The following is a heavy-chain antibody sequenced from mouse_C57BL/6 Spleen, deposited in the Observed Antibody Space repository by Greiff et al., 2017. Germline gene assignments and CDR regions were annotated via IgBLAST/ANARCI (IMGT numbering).Heavy chain of an antibody. D-gene: IGHD1-1*01. CDR2: INPNNGGT. J-gene: IGHJ2*01. CDR1: GYTFTDYY. CDR3: ARSGYYYGSSYPYYFDY. V-gene: IGHV1-26*01. Sequence: VQLQQSGPELVKPGASVKISCKASGYTFTDYYMNWVKQSHGKSLEWIGDINPNNGGTSYNQKFKGKATLTVDKSSSTAYMELRSLTSEDSAVYYCARSGYYYGSSYPYYFDYWGQGTTLTVSS.